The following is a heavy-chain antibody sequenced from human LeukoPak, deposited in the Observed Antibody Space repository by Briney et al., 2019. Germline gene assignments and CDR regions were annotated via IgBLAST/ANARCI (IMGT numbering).Heavy chain of an antibody. CDR2: IWSDGSSK. Sequence: GGSLRLSCAASGFTFSSYGMHWVRQAPGKGLEWVALIWSDGSSKSYADSVKGRFTISRDSSKDTLSLQMNSLRAEDTAVYYCASTNAYNRDYSYYYGMDVWGQGTTVTVSS. V-gene: IGHV3-33*01. D-gene: IGHD1-7*01. J-gene: IGHJ6*02. CDR3: ASTNAYNRDYSYYYGMDV. CDR1: GFTFSSYG.